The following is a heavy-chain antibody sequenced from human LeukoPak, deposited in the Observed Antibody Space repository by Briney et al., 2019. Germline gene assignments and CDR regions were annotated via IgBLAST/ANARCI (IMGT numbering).Heavy chain of an antibody. V-gene: IGHV3-23*01. D-gene: IGHD3-22*01. CDR3: AKDSGRDYDSSGYYSY. J-gene: IGHJ4*02. CDR2: ISGSGGST. Sequence: PGGSLRLSCAASGFTFSSYAMSWVRQAPGKGLEWVSAISGSGGSTYYADSVKGRFTTSRDNSKNTLYLQMNSLRAEDTAVYYCAKDSGRDYDSSGYYSYWGQGTLVTVSS. CDR1: GFTFSSYA.